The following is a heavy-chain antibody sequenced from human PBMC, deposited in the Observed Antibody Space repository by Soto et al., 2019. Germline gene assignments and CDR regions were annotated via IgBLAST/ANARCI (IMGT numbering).Heavy chain of an antibody. CDR3: TRPSFNSSYDFWIPNGMDV. V-gene: IGHV3-73*02. CDR1: GFTFSGSA. CDR2: IRSKANNYAT. Sequence: EVQLVESGGGLVQPGGSLKLSCVASGFTFSGSAMHWVRQASGKGLEWVGRIRSKANNYATAYAASVKGRFTISRDDSKNTAYLQMNSLKTEDTAVYYCTRPSFNSSYDFWIPNGMDVWGQGTTVTVSS. D-gene: IGHD3-3*01. J-gene: IGHJ6*02.